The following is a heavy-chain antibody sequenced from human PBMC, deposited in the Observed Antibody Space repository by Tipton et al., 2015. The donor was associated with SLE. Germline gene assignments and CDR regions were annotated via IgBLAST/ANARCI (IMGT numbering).Heavy chain of an antibody. CDR2: IYYSGST. J-gene: IGHJ6*04. D-gene: IGHD3-3*01. V-gene: IGHV4-59*12. CDR3: ARLQFIFGGMDV. CDR1: GGSISHYH. Sequence: TLSLTCTVSGGSISHYHWNWIRQTPGKGLEWIGYIYYSGSTIYNPSLKSRVTMSVDTSQNQFSLKLTSVTAADTAVYFCARLQFIFGGMDVWGKGTTVTVSS.